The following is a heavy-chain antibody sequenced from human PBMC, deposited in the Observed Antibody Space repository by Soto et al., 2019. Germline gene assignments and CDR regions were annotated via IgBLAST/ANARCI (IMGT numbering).Heavy chain of an antibody. V-gene: IGHV3-7*01. CDR1: GFTFSNYW. Sequence: EVQLVESGGGLVQPGGSLRLSCAASGFTFSNYWMSWVRQAPGQGLEWVANIKQDESEKYYVDSVKGRFTISRDNARNSLYLQMNSLRAEDTAVYYXXXXXXXXXXXXXLDNWGQGTLVIVSS. J-gene: IGHJ4*02. CDR2: IKQDESEK. CDR3: XXXXXXXXXXXXLDN.